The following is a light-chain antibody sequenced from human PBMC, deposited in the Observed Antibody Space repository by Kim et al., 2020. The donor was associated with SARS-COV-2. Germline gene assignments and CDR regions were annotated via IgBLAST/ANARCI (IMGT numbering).Light chain of an antibody. CDR1: ALPKQY. V-gene: IGLV3-25*03. CDR2: KDS. Sequence: SSELTQPPSVSVSPGQTARITCSGDALPKQYAYWYQQKPGQAPVLVIYKDSERPSGIPERFSGSSSGTTVTLTISGVQAEDEADYYCQSADSSGTYPVVF. J-gene: IGLJ2*01. CDR3: QSADSSGTYPVV.